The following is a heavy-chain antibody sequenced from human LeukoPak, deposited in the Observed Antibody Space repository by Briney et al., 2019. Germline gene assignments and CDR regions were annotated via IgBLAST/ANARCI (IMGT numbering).Heavy chain of an antibody. V-gene: IGHV4-34*01. CDR2: INHSGST. D-gene: IGHD2-15*01. J-gene: IGHJ4*02. CDR3: ARVGGYCSGGSCY. Sequence: SETLSLTCAVYGGSFSGYYWSWIRQPPGKGLEWIGEINHSGSTNYNPSLKSRVTISVDTSKNQFSLKLSSVTAADTAVYYCARVGGYCSGGSCYWGQGTLVTVSS. CDR1: GGSFSGYY.